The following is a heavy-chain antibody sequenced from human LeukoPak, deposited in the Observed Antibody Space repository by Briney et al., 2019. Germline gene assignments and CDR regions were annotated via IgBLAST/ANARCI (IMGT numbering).Heavy chain of an antibody. CDR3: ASFPTTGWPTFDD. CDR2: IYYTGRT. V-gene: IGHV4-59*01. Sequence: SETLSLTCTVSGGSISSFYWSWIRQSPGKGLECIGYIYYTGRTNYNPSLKSRVIISVDTSKNQFSLKLTSVTAADTAVYYCASFPTTGWPTFDDWGQGTLVSVSP. J-gene: IGHJ4*02. CDR1: GGSISSFY. D-gene: IGHD6-19*01.